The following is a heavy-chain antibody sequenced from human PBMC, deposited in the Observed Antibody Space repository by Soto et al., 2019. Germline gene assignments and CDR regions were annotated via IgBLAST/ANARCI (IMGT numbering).Heavy chain of an antibody. Sequence: SETLSLTCTVSGGSISSCYWSWIRQPPGKGLEWIGYIYYSGSTNYNPSLKSRVTISVDTSKNQFSLKLSSVTAADTAVYYCARAQQWLVGDWFDPWGQGTLVTVSS. CDR3: ARAQQWLVGDWFDP. D-gene: IGHD6-19*01. V-gene: IGHV4-59*01. CDR1: GGSISSCY. CDR2: IYYSGST. J-gene: IGHJ5*02.